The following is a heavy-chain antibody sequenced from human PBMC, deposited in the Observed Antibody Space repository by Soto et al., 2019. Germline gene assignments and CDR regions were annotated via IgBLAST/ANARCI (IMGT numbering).Heavy chain of an antibody. Sequence: GGSLRLSCAASGFTFNNYAMGWVRQAPGKGLEWVSAITGSGSDTYYLDSVKGRFTISRDNSKNTLFLQVNSLRAEDTAIYYCAKLGSSAWSPHCYFDYWGQGTLVTVSS. CDR2: ITGSGSDT. J-gene: IGHJ4*02. CDR1: GFTFNNYA. D-gene: IGHD3-10*01. V-gene: IGHV3-23*01. CDR3: AKLGSSAWSPHCYFDY.